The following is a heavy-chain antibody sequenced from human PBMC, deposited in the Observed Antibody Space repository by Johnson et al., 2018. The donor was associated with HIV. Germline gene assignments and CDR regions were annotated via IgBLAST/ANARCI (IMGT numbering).Heavy chain of an antibody. Sequence: VQLVESGGGLVQPGGSLRLSCAASGFTFSSYWMSWVRQAPGKGLQWLANIKEDGSEDYYADSLKGRFTISRDNAQRSLYLQMDNLRAEDSAVYYCARDGIYSSPLDAFDIWGQGSMVTFSS. D-gene: IGHD6-13*01. CDR3: ARDGIYSSPLDAFDI. J-gene: IGHJ3*02. V-gene: IGHV3-7*05. CDR1: GFTFSSYW. CDR2: IKEDGSED.